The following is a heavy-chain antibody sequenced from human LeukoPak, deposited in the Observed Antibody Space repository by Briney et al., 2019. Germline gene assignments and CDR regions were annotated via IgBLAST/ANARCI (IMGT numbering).Heavy chain of an antibody. D-gene: IGHD3-10*01. V-gene: IGHV4-59*01. CDR2: IYYSGST. J-gene: IGHJ4*02. CDR3: ARDSPAHTSYYYGSGSYKSGFDY. CDR1: GGSISSYY. Sequence: TSETLSLTCTVSGGSISSYYWSWIRQPPGKGLEWIGYIYYSGSTNYNPSLKSRVTISVDTSKNQFSLKLSSVTAADTAVYYCARDSPAHTSYYYGSGSYKSGFDYWGQGTLVTVSS.